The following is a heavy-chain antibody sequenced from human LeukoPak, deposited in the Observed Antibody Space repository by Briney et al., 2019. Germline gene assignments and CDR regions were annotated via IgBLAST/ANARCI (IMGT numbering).Heavy chain of an antibody. CDR1: GGSISSGGFS. J-gene: IGHJ3*02. Sequence: SETLSLTCAVSGGSISSGGFSWSWIRQPPGKGLEWIGYIYHSGSTYYNPSLKSRVTISVDRSKNQFSLKVTSVTAADTAVYYCARAGQLWSDAFDIWGQGTMVTGSS. CDR3: ARAGQLWSDAFDI. V-gene: IGHV4-30-2*01. D-gene: IGHD5-18*01. CDR2: IYHSGST.